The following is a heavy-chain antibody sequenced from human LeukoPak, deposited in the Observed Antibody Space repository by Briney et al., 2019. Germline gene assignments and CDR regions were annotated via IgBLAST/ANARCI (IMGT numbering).Heavy chain of an antibody. J-gene: IGHJ5*02. CDR1: GGSISSTSYY. Sequence: KPSETLSLTCTVSGGSISSTSYYWGWIRQSPGKGLEWIGSVYYTGSTQDNPSLKGRVTISEDTSKNQFSLKLTSVTAEDTAVYYCARQLGGGYNLVYWFDPWGQGTLVTVSS. CDR3: ARQLGGGYNLVYWFDP. CDR2: VYYTGST. V-gene: IGHV4-39*01. D-gene: IGHD5-24*01.